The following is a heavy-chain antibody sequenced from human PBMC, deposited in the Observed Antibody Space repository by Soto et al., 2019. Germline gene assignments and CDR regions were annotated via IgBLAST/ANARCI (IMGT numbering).Heavy chain of an antibody. V-gene: IGHV3-33*01. CDR3: ARERDWNFEFDY. J-gene: IGHJ4*02. CDR2: IRPDGSHV. D-gene: IGHD1-7*01. CDR1: GLLFVTSV. Sequence: GGSLRLSCAASGLLFVTSVMHWVRQAPGQGLEWVTVIRPDGSHVSYVDSVKGRFTVSRDNSENTLYLQMDSLRAEDTAVYFCARERDWNFEFDYWGQGILVTVSS.